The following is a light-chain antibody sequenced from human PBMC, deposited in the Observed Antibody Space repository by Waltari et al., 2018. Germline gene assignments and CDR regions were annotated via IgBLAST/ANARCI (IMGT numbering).Light chain of an antibody. CDR2: EVY. CDR3: SSYAGSNNLGV. CDR1: SSDVGGYSY. J-gene: IGLJ1*01. Sequence: QSALTQPPSASGSPGQSVTIPCPGTSSDVGGYSYASVYQHHPGKAPKLIIYEVYKRPSGVPDRFSGSKSGNTASLTVSGLQAEDEADYYCSSYAGSNNLGVFGTGTKVTVL. V-gene: IGLV2-8*01.